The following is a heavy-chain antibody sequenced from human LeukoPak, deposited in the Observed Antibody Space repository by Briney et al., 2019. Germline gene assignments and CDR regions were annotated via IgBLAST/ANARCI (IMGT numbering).Heavy chain of an antibody. CDR3: ARMNYISGYYVFDY. CDR2: IYYSGST. V-gene: IGHV4-59*08. J-gene: IGHJ4*02. Sequence: SETLSLTCTVSGGPIISYYWSWVRQPPGKGLEWIGSIYYSGSTDYNPSLNSRVTLSLDTSKNQFSLRLSSVTAADTAVYYCARMNYISGYYVFDYWGQGTLVTVSS. D-gene: IGHD3-22*01. CDR1: GGPIISYY.